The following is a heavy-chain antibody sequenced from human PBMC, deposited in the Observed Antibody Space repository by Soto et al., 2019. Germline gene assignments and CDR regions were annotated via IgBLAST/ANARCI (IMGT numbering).Heavy chain of an antibody. J-gene: IGHJ4*02. CDR1: GYTFTSYG. CDR2: ISAYNGNT. V-gene: IGHV1-18*01. CDR3: ARLPWTTVTTYYFDY. Sequence: QFQLVQSGAEVKKPGASVKVSCKASGYTFTSYGISWVRQAPGQGLEWMGWISAYNGNTNYAQKLQGRVTMTTDTSTSTAYMELRSLRSDDTAVYYCARLPWTTVTTYYFDYWGQGTLVTVSS. D-gene: IGHD4-17*01.